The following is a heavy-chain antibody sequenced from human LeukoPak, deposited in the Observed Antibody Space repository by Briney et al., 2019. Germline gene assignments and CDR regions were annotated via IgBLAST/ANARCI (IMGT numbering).Heavy chain of an antibody. J-gene: IGHJ4*02. V-gene: IGHV3-23*01. Sequence: GGSLRLSCAASGSIFNNFALNWVRQAPGKGLEWVSDISDSGGDTYYADSVRGRFTISRDNFKNTLYLQMNSLRADDTAIYYCARVIRYGSGNYYYFDYWGQGTLVTVSS. CDR1: GSIFNNFA. CDR3: ARVIRYGSGNYYYFDY. CDR2: ISDSGGDT. D-gene: IGHD3-10*01.